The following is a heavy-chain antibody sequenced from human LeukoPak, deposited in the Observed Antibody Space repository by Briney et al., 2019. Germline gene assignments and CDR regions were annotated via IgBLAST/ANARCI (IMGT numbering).Heavy chain of an antibody. J-gene: IGHJ4*02. V-gene: IGHV3-30*03. CDR2: ISYDGSNK. CDR3: TRDWNDLDY. D-gene: IGHD1-1*01. Sequence: PGRSLRLSCAASGFIFSNYGMHWVRQAPGKGLEWVAVISYDGSNKYYADSVKGRFTISRDNSRSMLYLQMNSLRAEDTAVYYSTRDWNDLDYWGQGTLVTVSS. CDR1: GFIFSNYG.